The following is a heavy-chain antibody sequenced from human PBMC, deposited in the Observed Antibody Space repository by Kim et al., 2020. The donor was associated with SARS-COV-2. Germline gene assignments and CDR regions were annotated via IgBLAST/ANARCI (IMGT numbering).Heavy chain of an antibody. Sequence: SVKVSCKASGGTFSSYAISWVRQAPGQGLEWMGRIIPILGIANYAQKFQGRVTITADKSTSTAYMELSSLRSEDTAVYYCASRPEDTEKSYYYYGMDVWGQGTTGTVSS. CDR2: IIPILGIA. V-gene: IGHV1-69*04. CDR1: GGTFSSYA. CDR3: ASRPEDTEKSYYYYGMDV. D-gene: IGHD5-18*01. J-gene: IGHJ6*02.